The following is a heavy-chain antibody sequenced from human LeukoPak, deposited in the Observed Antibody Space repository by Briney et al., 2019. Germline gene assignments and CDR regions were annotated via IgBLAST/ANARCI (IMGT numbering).Heavy chain of an antibody. Sequence: ASVKVSCKASGYTLTGYYMHWVRQAPGQGLEWMGWINPNSGGTKPAQKFLGRVTMTRDTSISTAYMELTRLTYDDTAVYYCARDQATVATPWVDYWGQGTLVTVSS. CDR2: INPNSGGT. D-gene: IGHD4-17*01. CDR1: GYTLTGYY. J-gene: IGHJ4*02. V-gene: IGHV1-2*02. CDR3: ARDQATVATPWVDY.